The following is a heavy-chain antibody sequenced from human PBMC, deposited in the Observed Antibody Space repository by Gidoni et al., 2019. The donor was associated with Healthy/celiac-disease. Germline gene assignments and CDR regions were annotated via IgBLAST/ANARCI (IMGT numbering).Heavy chain of an antibody. CDR2: INPNSGGT. D-gene: IGHD2-2*01. Sequence: QVQLVQSGAEAKKPGASVKVSCKASGYTFPGYYMHWVRQAPGQGLEWMGWINPNSGGTNYAHKFQGRVTMTRDTSISTAYMELSRLRSDDTAVYYCARGCSSTSCYSTWFDPWGQGTLVTVSS. V-gene: IGHV1-2*07. CDR3: ARGCSSTSCYSTWFDP. CDR1: GYTFPGYY. J-gene: IGHJ5*02.